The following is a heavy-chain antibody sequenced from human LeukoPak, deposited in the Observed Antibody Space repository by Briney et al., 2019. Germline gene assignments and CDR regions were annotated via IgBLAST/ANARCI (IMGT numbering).Heavy chain of an antibody. D-gene: IGHD3-22*01. CDR3: ARVMDSSILYNFQY. V-gene: IGHV3-30*04. J-gene: IGHJ1*01. CDR1: GFRFSSYA. Sequence: GRSVRLSCAASGFRFSSYAMHWVRQAPGKGLEWLAVISFDGSIKYYADSVKGRFTVSRDNYQNTLYLQINSLRPDDSGLYYCARVMDSSILYNFQYWGQGTLVTVSS. CDR2: ISFDGSIK.